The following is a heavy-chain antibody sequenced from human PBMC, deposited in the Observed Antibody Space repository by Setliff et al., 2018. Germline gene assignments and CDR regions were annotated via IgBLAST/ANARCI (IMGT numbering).Heavy chain of an antibody. CDR2: IQNSGGI. CDR1: GVSISSYY. D-gene: IGHD3-3*01. Sequence: KASETLSLTCNVSGVSISSYYWSWIRQAPGKGLESLGYIQNSGGINYNPSLKSRVTISVDTPTNQFTLKLTSVTAADTAVYYCARLSWNGLRYFGLDVWGQGTTVTVSS. J-gene: IGHJ6*02. CDR3: ARLSWNGLRYFGLDV. V-gene: IGHV4-59*01.